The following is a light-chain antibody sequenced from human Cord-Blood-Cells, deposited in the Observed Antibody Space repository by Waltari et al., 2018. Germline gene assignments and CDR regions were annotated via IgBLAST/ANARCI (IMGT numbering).Light chain of an antibody. J-gene: IGKJ5*01. CDR3: QQSYSTPIT. CDR2: AAS. Sequence: DIQMTQSPSSLSASVVDRVPITCRASQSLSSYLNWYQQKPGKAPKLLIYAASSLQSGVPSRFSGSGSGTDFTLTISSLQPEDFATYYCQQSYSTPITFGQGTRLEIK. CDR1: QSLSSY. V-gene: IGKV1-39*01.